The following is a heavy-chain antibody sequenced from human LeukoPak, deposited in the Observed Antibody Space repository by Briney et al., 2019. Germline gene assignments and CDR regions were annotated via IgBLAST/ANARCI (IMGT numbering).Heavy chain of an antibody. CDR2: IYTSGST. Sequence: SETLSLTCTVSGGSISSYYWSWIRQPAGQGLEWIGRIYTSGSTNYNPSLKSRVTMSVDTSKNQFSLKLSSVTAADTAVYYCAREGVWVSFPQEYFDPWGRGTLVTVSS. CDR1: GGSISSYY. CDR3: AREGVWVSFPQEYFDP. D-gene: IGHD6-6*01. J-gene: IGHJ2*01. V-gene: IGHV4-4*07.